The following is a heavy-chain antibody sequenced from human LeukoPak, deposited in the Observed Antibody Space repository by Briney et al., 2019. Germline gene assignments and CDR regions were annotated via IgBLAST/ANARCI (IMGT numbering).Heavy chain of an antibody. CDR2: IYSGGST. V-gene: IGHV3-53*01. CDR1: GFTVSSNY. Sequence: GSLRLSCAASGFTVSSNYMSWVRQAPGKGLEWVSVIYSGGSTYSADSVQGRFTISRDNSKNTLYLQMNSLRAEDTAVYYCAKDEVLNWFDPWGQGTLVTVSS. CDR3: AKDEVLNWFDP. J-gene: IGHJ5*02.